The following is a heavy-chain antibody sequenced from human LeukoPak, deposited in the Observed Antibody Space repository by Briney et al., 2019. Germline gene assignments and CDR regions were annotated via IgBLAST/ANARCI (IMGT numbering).Heavy chain of an antibody. CDR1: GYTFIGYY. D-gene: IGHD4-17*01. CDR3: ARAYTTNALDI. V-gene: IGHV1-2*02. Sequence: ASVKVSCKASGYTFIGYYVCWVRQAPGQGLEWMGWINPNSGVTDSTEKFQDRVTMTRDTSISTAYMELSSLSSDDTAVYYCARAYTTNALDIWGQGTMVTVSS. CDR2: INPNSGVT. J-gene: IGHJ3*02.